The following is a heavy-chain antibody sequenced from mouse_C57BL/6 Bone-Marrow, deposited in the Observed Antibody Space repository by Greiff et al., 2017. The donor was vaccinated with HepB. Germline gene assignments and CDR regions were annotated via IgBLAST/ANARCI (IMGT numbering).Heavy chain of an antibody. V-gene: IGHV5-4*03. Sequence: DVKLVESGGGLVKPGGSLKLSCAASGFTFSSYAMSWVRQTPEKRLEWVATISDGGSYTYYPDNVKGRFTISRDNAKNNLYLQMSHLKSEDTAMYYCARVGYDYDGLDYWGQGTTLTVSS. CDR3: ARVGYDYDGLDY. D-gene: IGHD2-4*01. CDR1: GFTFSSYA. CDR2: ISDGGSYT. J-gene: IGHJ2*01.